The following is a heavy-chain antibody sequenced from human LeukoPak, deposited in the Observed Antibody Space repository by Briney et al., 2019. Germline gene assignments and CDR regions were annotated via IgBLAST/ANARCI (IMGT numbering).Heavy chain of an antibody. CDR2: ISTGGDDR. Sequence: PGGSLRLSCAASGFTFRSYPMSWVRQAPGKGLEWVSLISTGGDDRYYADSVKGQFTVSRDNSNNILYLQMNSLRVEDTAVYYCARATTVAGTPGRRPVDYWGLGTLVTVSS. V-gene: IGHV3-23*01. J-gene: IGHJ4*02. D-gene: IGHD6-19*01. CDR3: ARATTVAGTPGRRPVDY. CDR1: GFTFRSYP.